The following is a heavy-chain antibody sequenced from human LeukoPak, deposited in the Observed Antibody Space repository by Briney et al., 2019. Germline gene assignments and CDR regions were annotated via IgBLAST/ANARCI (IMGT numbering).Heavy chain of an antibody. V-gene: IGHV3-21*04. CDR1: GFTFSSYS. CDR3: AIGIGYSSSLQYY. J-gene: IGHJ4*02. CDR2: MSSSTSYK. D-gene: IGHD6-6*01. Sequence: GGSLRLSCAASGFTFSSYSMNWVRQAPGKGLEWVSYMSSSTSYKYYADSVKGRFTISRDNSKNTLYLQMNSLRAEDTAVYYCAIGIGYSSSLQYYWGQGTLVTVSS.